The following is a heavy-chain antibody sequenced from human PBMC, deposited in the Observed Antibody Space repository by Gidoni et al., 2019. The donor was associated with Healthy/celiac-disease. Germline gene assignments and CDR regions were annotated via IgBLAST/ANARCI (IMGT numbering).Heavy chain of an antibody. Sequence: QVQLQESGPGLVKPSQTLSLTCTVSGASISSGGYYWSWLRQHPGKGLEWIGYIYYSGSTYYNPSLKSRVTISVDTSKNQFSLKLSSVTAADTAVYYCATRYCSGGSCYYDYWGQGTLVTVSS. CDR3: ATRYCSGGSCYYDY. V-gene: IGHV4-31*03. D-gene: IGHD2-15*01. J-gene: IGHJ4*02. CDR1: GASISSGGYY. CDR2: IYYSGST.